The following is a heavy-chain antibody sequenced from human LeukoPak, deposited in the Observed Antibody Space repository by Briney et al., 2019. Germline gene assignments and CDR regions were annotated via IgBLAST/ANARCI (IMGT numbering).Heavy chain of an antibody. CDR2: ISSSGSTV. D-gene: IGHD3-9*01. J-gene: IGHJ4*02. Sequence: GGSLRLSCAASGFTFSNYGVNWVRQSPGKGLEWVSYISSSGSTVYYADSVKGRFTISRDNAKDSLYLQMNSLSAEDTAVYYCARALTGYYIDRYFDYWGQGTLVTVSS. CDR3: ARALTGYYIDRYFDY. V-gene: IGHV3-48*01. CDR1: GFTFSNYG.